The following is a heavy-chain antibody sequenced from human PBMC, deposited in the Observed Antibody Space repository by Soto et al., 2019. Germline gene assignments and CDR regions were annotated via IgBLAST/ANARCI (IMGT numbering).Heavy chain of an antibody. CDR3: AKGVGSGWSNWFDP. D-gene: IGHD6-19*01. CDR2: ISYDGSTK. J-gene: IGHJ5*02. V-gene: IGHV3-30*18. Sequence: QVQLVESVGGVVQPGRSLRLSCAASGFTCSSYGMHWVRQAPGKGLEWVAVISYDGSTKYYADSVKGRFNISRDNSKNTLYLQMNSLRAEGTAVYYCAKGVGSGWSNWFDPWGQGTMVTVSS. CDR1: GFTCSSYG.